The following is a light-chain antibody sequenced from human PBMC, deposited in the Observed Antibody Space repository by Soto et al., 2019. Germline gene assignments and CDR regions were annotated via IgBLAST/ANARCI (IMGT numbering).Light chain of an antibody. Sequence: QSALTQPASVSGSPGQSITISCTGTSSDVGGYNYVSWYQHHPGKAPKLMIYEVSNRPSGVSNRFSGSKSGNTASLTISGLQAEDEADYYCSSYTSRYTLVFGGGTQLAVL. CDR3: SSYTSRYTLV. CDR1: SSDVGGYNY. CDR2: EVS. V-gene: IGLV2-14*01. J-gene: IGLJ2*01.